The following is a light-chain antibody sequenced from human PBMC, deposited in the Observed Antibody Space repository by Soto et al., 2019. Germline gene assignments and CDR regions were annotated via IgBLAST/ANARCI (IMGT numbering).Light chain of an antibody. CDR3: HQANSFPIT. J-gene: IGKJ5*01. CDR2: DAS. CDR1: RGISRW. V-gene: IGKV1-12*01. Sequence: DIQMTQSPSSVSASVGDRVTITCRATRGISRWSAWYQQKQGQDPKILISDASTLQSVVPSRFSGSGSGTYVAFTISSLQPEDFANYYCHQANSFPITFGQGTRLEIK.